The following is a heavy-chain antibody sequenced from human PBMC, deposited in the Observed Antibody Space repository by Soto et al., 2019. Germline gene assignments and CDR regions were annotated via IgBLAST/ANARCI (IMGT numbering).Heavy chain of an antibody. D-gene: IGHD6-13*01. CDR3: ARLTAASRRNWFDP. Sequence: QVQLVQSGAEVKKPGASEKVSCKAAGYSFTSYYMHWVRQAPGQGLEWMGVIDPSGGYTTYAQKFQGRVTMTRDTSTSTVYMELSSLRSEDTAVYYCARLTAASRRNWFDPWGQGTLVTVSS. CDR2: IDPSGGYT. V-gene: IGHV1-46*01. J-gene: IGHJ5*02. CDR1: GYSFTSYY.